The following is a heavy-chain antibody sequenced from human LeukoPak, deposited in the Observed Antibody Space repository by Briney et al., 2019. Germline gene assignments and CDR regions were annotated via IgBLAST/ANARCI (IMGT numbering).Heavy chain of an antibody. CDR3: ARGHYGMDV. J-gene: IGHJ6*02. V-gene: IGHV3-11*01. Sequence: GGSLRLSCAASGFTFSDYYMSWIRQAPGTELEWVSYIGPGGSPLYYADSVKGRFTISRDNAKSLLYLQMNSLRAGDTAVYFCARGHYGMDVWGQGTTVTVSS. CDR2: IGPGGSPL. CDR1: GFTFSDYY.